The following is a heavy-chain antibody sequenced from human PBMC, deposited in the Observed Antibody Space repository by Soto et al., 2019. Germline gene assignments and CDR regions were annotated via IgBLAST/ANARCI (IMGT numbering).Heavy chain of an antibody. CDR3: ARDMGNWNHLTNPLDAFDI. D-gene: IGHD1-20*01. V-gene: IGHV3-21*01. J-gene: IGHJ3*02. Sequence: GGSLRLSCAASGFTFSSYSMNWVRQAPGKGLEWVSSISSSSSYIYYADSVKGRFTISRDNAKNSLYLQMNSLRAEDTAVYYCARDMGNWNHLTNPLDAFDIWGQGTMVTVSS. CDR2: ISSSSSYI. CDR1: GFTFSSYS.